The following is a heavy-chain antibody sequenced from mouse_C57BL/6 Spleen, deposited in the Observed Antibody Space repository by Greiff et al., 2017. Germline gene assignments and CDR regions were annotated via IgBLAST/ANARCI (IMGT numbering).Heavy chain of an antibody. D-gene: IGHD2-5*01. CDR1: GYTFTSYW. Sequence: QVQLKQPGAELVKPGASVKLSCKASGYTFTSYWMHWVKQRPGRGLEWIGRIDPNSGGTKYNEKFKSKATLTVDKPSSTAYMQLSSLTSEDSAVYYCARRNYSNYVLDYWGQGTTLTVSS. CDR2: IDPNSGGT. J-gene: IGHJ2*01. CDR3: ARRNYSNYVLDY. V-gene: IGHV1-72*01.